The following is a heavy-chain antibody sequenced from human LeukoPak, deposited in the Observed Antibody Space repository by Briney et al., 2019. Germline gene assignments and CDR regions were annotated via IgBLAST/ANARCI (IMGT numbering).Heavy chain of an antibody. V-gene: IGHV3-66*01. CDR2: IHNDGST. D-gene: IGHD6-13*01. CDR3: AKDKAAAGKYYYYGMDV. Sequence: PGGSLRLSCAASGFDVSINYMNWIRQSPEKGLEWVSIIHNDGSTYYADSVKGRFTVSRDNSKNTLYLQMNSLRAEDTAVYYCAKDKAAAGKYYYYGMDVWGQGTTVTVSS. CDR1: GFDVSINY. J-gene: IGHJ6*02.